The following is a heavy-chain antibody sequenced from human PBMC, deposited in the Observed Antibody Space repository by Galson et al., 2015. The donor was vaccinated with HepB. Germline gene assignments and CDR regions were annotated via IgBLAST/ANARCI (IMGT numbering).Heavy chain of an antibody. J-gene: IGHJ4*02. CDR2: INWNGGDR. V-gene: IGHV3-20*04. D-gene: IGHD3-22*01. Sequence: SLRLSCAASGFSFDDHGMSWIRQVPGRGLEWVSGINWNGGDRGYADSVKGRFTISRDNAKNSLYLQMNSLIDEDKALYYCARSETYYYDSGIDYWGQGTLVTVSS. CDR3: ARSETYYYDSGIDY. CDR1: GFSFDDHG.